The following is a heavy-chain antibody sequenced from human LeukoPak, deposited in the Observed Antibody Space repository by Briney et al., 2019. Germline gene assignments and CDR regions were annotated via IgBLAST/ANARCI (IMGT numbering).Heavy chain of an antibody. CDR2: ISYSGST. CDR1: GDSISSYY. Sequence: SETLSLTCTVSGDSISSYYWSWIRQPPGKGLEWIGYISYSGSTNYNPSLKSRVTISVDTSKNQFSLKLSSVTAADTAVYYCARAPNGTYIISRWGQGTPVTVSS. V-gene: IGHV4-59*01. CDR3: ARAPNGTYIISR. D-gene: IGHD1-1*01. J-gene: IGHJ4*02.